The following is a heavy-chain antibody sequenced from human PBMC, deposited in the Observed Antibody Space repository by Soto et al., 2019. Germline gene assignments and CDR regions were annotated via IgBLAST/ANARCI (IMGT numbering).Heavy chain of an antibody. J-gene: IGHJ4*02. CDR2: ISYDGGNK. CDR3: AKHSDFDY. Sequence: QVQLVESGGGVVQPGRSLRLSCAASGFTFSSYGMHWVRQAPGKGLEWVAVISYDGGNKYYADSVKGRFTISRDNSKNTLYLQMNSLRAEDTAVYYCAKHSDFDYWGQGTLVTVSS. D-gene: IGHD2-21*01. CDR1: GFTFSSYG. V-gene: IGHV3-30*18.